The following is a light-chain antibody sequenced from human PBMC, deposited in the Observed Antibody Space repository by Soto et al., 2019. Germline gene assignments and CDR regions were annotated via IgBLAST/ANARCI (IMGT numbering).Light chain of an antibody. Sequence: EIVLTQSPGTLSLSPGERATLSCRASQTVRNNYLAWYQQKPGQAPRLLIYGASSRATGIPDRFSGSGSGKEFTLTISSLGPEDFAVYYCQQSGTLPRTFGQGTKVEIK. V-gene: IGKV3-20*01. J-gene: IGKJ1*01. CDR1: QTVRNNY. CDR3: QQSGTLPRT. CDR2: GAS.